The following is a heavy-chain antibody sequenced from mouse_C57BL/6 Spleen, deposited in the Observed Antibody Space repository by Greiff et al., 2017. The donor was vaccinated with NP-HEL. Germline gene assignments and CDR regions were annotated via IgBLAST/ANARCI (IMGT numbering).Heavy chain of an antibody. V-gene: IGHV1-82*01. D-gene: IGHD1-1*01. CDR3: AREDYYGSSYAMDY. J-gene: IGHJ4*01. CDR2: IYPGDGDT. Sequence: QVQLQQSGPELVKPGASVKISCKASGYAFSSSWMHWVKQRPGKGLEWIGRIYPGDGDTNYNGKFKGKATLTADKSASTAYMQLSSLTSEDSAVYFCAREDYYGSSYAMDYWGQGTSVTVSS. CDR1: GYAFSSSW.